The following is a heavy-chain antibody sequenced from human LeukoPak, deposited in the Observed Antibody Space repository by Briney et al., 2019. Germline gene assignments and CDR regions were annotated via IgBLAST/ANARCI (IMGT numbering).Heavy chain of an antibody. CDR3: ARGSSWYGDY. Sequence: PGGSLRLSCAASGFTFSSYSMNWVRQAPGKGLEWVSSISSSSSYIYYADSVKGRFTISRDNSKNTLYLQMNSLRAEDTAVYYCARGSSWYGDYWGQGTLVTVSS. CDR2: ISSSSSYI. CDR1: GFTFSSYS. V-gene: IGHV3-21*01. D-gene: IGHD6-13*01. J-gene: IGHJ4*02.